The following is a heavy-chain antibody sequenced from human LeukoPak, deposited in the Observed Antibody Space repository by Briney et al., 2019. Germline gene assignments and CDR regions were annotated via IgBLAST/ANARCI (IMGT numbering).Heavy chain of an antibody. J-gene: IGHJ1*01. Sequence: VANIKQDGTMTYYLDSVEGRFTISRDNSKNSVYLQMDSLRAEDTAVYYCASEGGSSGWYIHWGQGTLVTVSS. CDR3: ASEGGSSGWYIH. D-gene: IGHD6-19*01. V-gene: IGHV3-7*03. CDR2: IKQDGTMT.